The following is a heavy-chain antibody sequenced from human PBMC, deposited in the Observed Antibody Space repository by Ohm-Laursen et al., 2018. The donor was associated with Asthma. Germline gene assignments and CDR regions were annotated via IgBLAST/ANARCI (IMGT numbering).Heavy chain of an antibody. D-gene: IGHD3-3*01. CDR2: INSDGSST. CDR3: ARDTYYDFWSGYSSQFDY. CDR1: GFTFSSYW. V-gene: IGHV3-74*01. J-gene: IGHJ4*02. Sequence: GSLRLSCTASGFTFSSYWMHWVRQAPGKGLVWVSRINSDGSSTSYADSVKGRFTISRDNAKNTLYLQMNSLRAEDTAVYYCARDTYYDFWSGYSSQFDYWGQGTLVTVSS.